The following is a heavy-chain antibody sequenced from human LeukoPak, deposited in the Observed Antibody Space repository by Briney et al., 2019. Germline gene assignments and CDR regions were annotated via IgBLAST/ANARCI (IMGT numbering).Heavy chain of an antibody. J-gene: IGHJ6*02. Sequence: VRXATGXXXEXVSAIGTAGDTYYPGSVKGRFTISRENAKNSLYLQMNSLRAGDTAVYYCARVSRLQGPYYYGMDVWGQGTTVTVSS. D-gene: IGHD4-11*01. V-gene: IGHV3-13*01. CDR3: ARVSRLQGPYYYGMDV. CDR2: IGTAGDT.